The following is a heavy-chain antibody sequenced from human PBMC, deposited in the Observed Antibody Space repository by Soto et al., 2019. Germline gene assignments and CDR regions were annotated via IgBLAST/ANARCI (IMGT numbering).Heavy chain of an antibody. CDR2: ISAYNGNT. Sequence: ASVKVSCKASGYTFTSYGISWVRQAPGQGLEWMGWISAYNGNTNYAQKLQGRVTMTTDTSTSTAYMELRSLRSDDTDVYYCARVRWFGDTYYYYGMDVWGQGTTVTVSS. V-gene: IGHV1-18*01. D-gene: IGHD3-10*01. CDR1: GYTFTSYG. CDR3: ARVRWFGDTYYYYGMDV. J-gene: IGHJ6*02.